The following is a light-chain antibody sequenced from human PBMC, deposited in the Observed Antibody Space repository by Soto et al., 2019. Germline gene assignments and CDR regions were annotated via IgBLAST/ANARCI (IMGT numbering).Light chain of an antibody. Sequence: QSALTQPASVSGSPGQSITISCTGTSGDVGRYNFVSWYQQHPGKAPKLLIYDVNSRPSGVSDRFSGSNSGNTASLTISGLQAEDEADYYCASYTSTYTLYVFGTGTKLTVL. J-gene: IGLJ1*01. CDR3: ASYTSTYTLYV. CDR1: SGDVGRYNF. CDR2: DVN. V-gene: IGLV2-14*01.